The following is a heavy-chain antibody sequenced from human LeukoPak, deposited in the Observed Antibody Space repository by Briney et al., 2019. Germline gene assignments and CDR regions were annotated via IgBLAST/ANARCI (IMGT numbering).Heavy chain of an antibody. D-gene: IGHD5/OR15-5a*01. Sequence: GGSLRLSCAASGFTFSSYSMNWVRQAPGKGLEWVSYISSSSSTIYYADSVKGRFTISRDNAKNSLYLQMNSLRAEDTAVYYCARQLPGVSSAFDIWGQGTMVITVSS. V-gene: IGHV3-48*04. CDR3: ARQLPGVSSAFDI. J-gene: IGHJ3*02. CDR2: ISSSSSTI. CDR1: GFTFSSYS.